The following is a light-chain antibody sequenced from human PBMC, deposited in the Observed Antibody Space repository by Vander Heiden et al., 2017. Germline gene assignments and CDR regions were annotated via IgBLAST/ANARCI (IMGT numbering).Light chain of an antibody. CDR1: QSISSW. J-gene: IGKJ1*01. Sequence: DIQMTQSPSTLSTSVGDRVTITWRASQSISSWLAWYQQKPGKAPKLLIYKASGLENGVPSRFSGRGSGTEFTPTISRLQPDDVATYYCLQYNSYSRTFGQGTKVEIK. CDR3: LQYNSYSRT. CDR2: KAS. V-gene: IGKV1-5*03.